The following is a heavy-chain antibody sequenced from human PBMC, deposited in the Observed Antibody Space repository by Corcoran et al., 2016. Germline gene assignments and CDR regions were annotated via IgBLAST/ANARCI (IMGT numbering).Heavy chain of an antibody. CDR2: ISSSSSYT. CDR1: GFTFSDYY. D-gene: IGHD5-12*01. CDR3: ASGRGYSGYGVRSRFDY. Sequence: QVQLVESGGGLVKPGGSLRLSCAASGFTFSDYYMSWIRQAPGKGLEWVSYISSSSSYTNYADSVKGRFTISRDNAKNSLYLQMNSLRAEETAVYYCASGRGYSGYGVRSRFDYWGQGTLVTVSS. V-gene: IGHV3-11*06. J-gene: IGHJ4*02.